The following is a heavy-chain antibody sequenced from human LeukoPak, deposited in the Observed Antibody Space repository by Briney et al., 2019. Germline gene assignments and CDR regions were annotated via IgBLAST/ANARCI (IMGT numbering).Heavy chain of an antibody. D-gene: IGHD6-6*01. CDR1: GYTFTGYY. CDR2: INPNSGGT. Sequence: ASVKVSCKASGYTFTGYYMHWVRQAPGQGLEWMGWINPNSGGTNYAQKFQGRVTMTRDTSISTAYMELSRLRSDDTAVYYCAREIRIAARRMREVLWFDPWGQGTLVTVSS. CDR3: AREIRIAARRMREVLWFDP. V-gene: IGHV1-2*02. J-gene: IGHJ5*02.